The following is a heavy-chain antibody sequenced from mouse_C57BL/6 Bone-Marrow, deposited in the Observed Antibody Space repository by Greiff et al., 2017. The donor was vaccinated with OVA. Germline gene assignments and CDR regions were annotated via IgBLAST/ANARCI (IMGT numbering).Heavy chain of an antibody. V-gene: IGHV1-52*01. D-gene: IGHD1-2*01. CDR2: IDPSDSDT. Sequence: QVQLQQPGAELVRPGSSVKLSCKASGYTFTSYWMHWVKQRPIQGLEWIGNIDPSDSDTHYNQKFKDKATLTVDKSSSTAYMQLSSLTSEDSAVDYCARGRIRPLGGYWGQGTTLTVSS. J-gene: IGHJ2*01. CDR3: ARGRIRPLGGY. CDR1: GYTFTSYW.